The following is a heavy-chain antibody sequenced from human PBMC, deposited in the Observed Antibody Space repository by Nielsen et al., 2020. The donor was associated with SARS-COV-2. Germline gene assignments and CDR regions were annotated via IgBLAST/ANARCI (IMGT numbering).Heavy chain of an antibody. D-gene: IGHD6-13*01. CDR3: ARDGWGQQLDSFIDY. Sequence: ASVKVSCKASGYTFTSYGISWVRQAPGQGLEWMGWLSAYNINTNYAQKLQGRVTMTTDTSTSTAYMELRSLRSDDTAVYYCARDGWGQQLDSFIDYWGQGTLVTVSS. CDR1: GYTFTSYG. V-gene: IGHV1-18*01. J-gene: IGHJ4*02. CDR2: LSAYNINT.